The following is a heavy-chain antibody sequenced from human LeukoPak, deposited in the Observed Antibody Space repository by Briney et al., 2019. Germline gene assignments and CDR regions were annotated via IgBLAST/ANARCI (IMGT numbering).Heavy chain of an antibody. CDR2: MNPNNGNT. J-gene: IGHJ5*02. V-gene: IGHV1-8*01. CDR1: RFTFTGYD. Sequence: GASVKVSCKASRFTFTGYDINWVRQASGQGLEWMGWMNPNNGNTGYAQKFQGRVTMTRDTSISTAYMELRGLRSEDTAVYYCVRDGEGAAISVNYWFDPWGQGTLVTVSS. D-gene: IGHD2-2*02. CDR3: VRDGEGAAISVNYWFDP.